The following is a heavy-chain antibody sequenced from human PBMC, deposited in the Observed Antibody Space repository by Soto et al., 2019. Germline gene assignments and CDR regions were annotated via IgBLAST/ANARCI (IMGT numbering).Heavy chain of an antibody. D-gene: IGHD6-13*01. J-gene: IGHJ4*02. V-gene: IGHV3-23*01. CDR3: AKDGSYSNSWYYFDY. CDR1: GFTFSSYA. CDR2: ISGSGGNT. Sequence: GGSLRLSCAASGFTFSSYAMSWVRQAPGKGLEWVSGISGSGGNTYYADSVKGRFTISRDNSKKTLYLQMNSLRVEDTAVYYCAKDGSYSNSWYYFDYWGQGTLVTVSS.